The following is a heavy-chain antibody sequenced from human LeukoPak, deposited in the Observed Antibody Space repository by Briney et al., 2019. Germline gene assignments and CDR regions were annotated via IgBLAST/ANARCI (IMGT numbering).Heavy chain of an antibody. CDR2: IYYSGST. Sequence: PSETLSLTCTVSGGSISSYYWSWIRQPPGKGLEWIGYIYYSGSTNYNPSLKSRVTISEDTSKNQFSLKLSSVTAADTAVYYCTTDREPGITMIVVVQHAFDIWGQGTMVTVSS. D-gene: IGHD3-22*01. V-gene: IGHV4-59*12. CDR3: TTDREPGITMIVVVQHAFDI. J-gene: IGHJ3*02. CDR1: GGSISSYY.